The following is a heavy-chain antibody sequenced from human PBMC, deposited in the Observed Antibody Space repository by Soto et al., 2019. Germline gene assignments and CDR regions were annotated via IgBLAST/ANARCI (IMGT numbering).Heavy chain of an antibody. CDR3: ARDRYYYGSGSYSDYGMDV. Sequence: ASVKVSCKASGYTFTSYGISWVRQAPGQGLEWMGWISPRTGSANFAQRFQGRVSMTRDTSITTAYMELRSLRSDDTAVYYCARDRYYYGSGSYSDYGMDVWGQGTTVTVSS. J-gene: IGHJ6*02. CDR1: GYTFTSYG. D-gene: IGHD3-10*01. V-gene: IGHV1-18*01. CDR2: ISPRTGSA.